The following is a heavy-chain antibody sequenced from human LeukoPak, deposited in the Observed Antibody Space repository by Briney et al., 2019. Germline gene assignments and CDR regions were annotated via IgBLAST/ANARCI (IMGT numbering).Heavy chain of an antibody. Sequence: SETLSLTCAVYGGSFSGYYWSWIRQPPGKGLEWIGEINHSGSTNYNPSLKSRVTISVDTSKNQFPLKLSSVTAADTAVYYCASRVVVAAIVYWGQGTLVTVSS. CDR3: ASRVVVAAIVY. CDR2: INHSGST. D-gene: IGHD2-15*01. CDR1: GGSFSGYY. V-gene: IGHV4-34*01. J-gene: IGHJ4*02.